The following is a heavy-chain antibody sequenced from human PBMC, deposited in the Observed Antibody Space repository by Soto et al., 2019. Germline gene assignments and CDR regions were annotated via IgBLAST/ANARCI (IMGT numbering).Heavy chain of an antibody. J-gene: IGHJ6*03. D-gene: IGHD3-10*01. CDR3: ARSPYRGCMDV. CDR2: IYYSGST. CDR1: GGSISSYY. V-gene: IGHV4-59*01. Sequence: SETLSLTCTVSGGSISSYYWSWIRQPPGKGLEWIGYIYYSGSTNYNPSLKSRVTISVDTSKNQFSLKLSSVTAADTAVYYCARSPYRGCMDVWGKGTTVTVSS.